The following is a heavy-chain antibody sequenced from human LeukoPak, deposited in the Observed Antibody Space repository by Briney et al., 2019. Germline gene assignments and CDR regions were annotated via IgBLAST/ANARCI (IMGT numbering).Heavy chain of an antibody. CDR3: ARVLKKNWFDP. J-gene: IGHJ5*02. CDR1: GFTFSSYG. Sequence: GGSLRLSCAASGFTFSSYGMSWVRQAPGKGLEWVANIKQDGSEKYYVDSVKGRFTISRDNAKNSLYPQMNSLRAEDTAVYYCARVLKKNWFDPWGQGTLVTVSS. CDR2: IKQDGSEK. V-gene: IGHV3-7*01.